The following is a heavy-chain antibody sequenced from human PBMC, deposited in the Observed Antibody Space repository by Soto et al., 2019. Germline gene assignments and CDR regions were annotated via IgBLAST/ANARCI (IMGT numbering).Heavy chain of an antibody. CDR2: IYYTGST. CDR3: ARDKIGYSLMEYYYYGMDV. V-gene: IGHV4-59*01. Sequence: SETLSLTCTVSGDSINNFYWSWIRQPPGKGLEWIGYIYYTGSTDYNPSLDSRVTISLDTSRNQFSLKLTSVTAADTAVYYCARDKIGYSLMEYYYYGMDVRGQGTTVTVSS. J-gene: IGHJ6*02. CDR1: GDSINNFY. D-gene: IGHD6-13*01.